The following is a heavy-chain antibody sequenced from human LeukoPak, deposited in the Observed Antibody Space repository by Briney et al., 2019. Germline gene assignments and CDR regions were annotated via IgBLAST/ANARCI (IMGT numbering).Heavy chain of an antibody. CDR1: GFTFSSYG. V-gene: IGHV3-30*02. CDR2: IRPDGDNK. Sequence: GSLRLSCAASGFTFSSYGMHLVRQAPGKGLGWGAFIRPDGDNKYYADSVKGRFTISRDNSKNTLYLQMNSLRAEDTAVHYCARARRSGGITLVRGVKDRGWFDSWGQGTLVTVSS. D-gene: IGHD3-10*01. J-gene: IGHJ5*01. CDR3: ARARRSGGITLVRGVKDRGWFDS.